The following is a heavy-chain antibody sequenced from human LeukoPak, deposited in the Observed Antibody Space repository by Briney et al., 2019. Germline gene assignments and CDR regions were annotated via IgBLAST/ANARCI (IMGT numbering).Heavy chain of an antibody. CDR2: INAGNGNT. CDR1: GYTFTSYA. D-gene: IGHD3-16*02. V-gene: IGHV1-3*01. CDR3: ARFDDYVWGSYRQEYYFDY. J-gene: IGHJ4*02. Sequence: ASVKVSCKASGYTFTSYAMHWVRQAPGQRLEWMGWINAGNGNTKYSQKFQGGVTMTTDTSTSTAYMELRSLRSDDTAVYYCARFDDYVWGSYRQEYYFDYWGQGTLVTVSS.